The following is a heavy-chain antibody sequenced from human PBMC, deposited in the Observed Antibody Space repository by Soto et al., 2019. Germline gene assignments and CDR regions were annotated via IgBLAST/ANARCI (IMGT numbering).Heavy chain of an antibody. Sequence: HGESLKISCKGSGYSFTSYWISWVRQMPGKGLEWMGRIDPSDSYTNYSPSFQGRVTISADKSISTAYLQWSSLKASDTAMYYCARGLYCSGGSCYNFDYWGQGTLVTVSS. CDR2: IDPSDSYT. D-gene: IGHD2-15*01. CDR3: ARGLYCSGGSCYNFDY. CDR1: GYSFTSYW. J-gene: IGHJ4*02. V-gene: IGHV5-10-1*01.